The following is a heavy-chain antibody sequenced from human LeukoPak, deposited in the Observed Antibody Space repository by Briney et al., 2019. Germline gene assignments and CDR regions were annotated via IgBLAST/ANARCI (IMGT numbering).Heavy chain of an antibody. CDR2: ITGGGSGI. CDR1: GFTFSNYA. Sequence: YPGGSLRLSCAASGFTFSNYAMSWVRQAPGKGLEWVSAITGGGSGICYADSMKSRFTISRDNSKNTLYLQINGLRAEDTAVYYCAKWGDYDVLTGYYVSDYWGQGTLVTVSS. D-gene: IGHD3-9*01. J-gene: IGHJ4*02. V-gene: IGHV3-23*01. CDR3: AKWGDYDVLTGYYVSDY.